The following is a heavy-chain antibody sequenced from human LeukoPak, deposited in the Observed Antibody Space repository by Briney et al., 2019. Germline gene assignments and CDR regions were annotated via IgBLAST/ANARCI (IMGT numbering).Heavy chain of an antibody. Sequence: PSETLSLTCTVSGGSISSYFWSWIRQPAGKGLEWIGRIYSSGRINYNPSLKSRLTVSVDTSKSQFSLKLSSVTAADTAVYYCARTFCNSISCPCHYWGPGTLVTVSS. J-gene: IGHJ4*02. CDR1: GGSISSYF. D-gene: IGHD2-2*01. CDR3: ARTFCNSISCPCHY. CDR2: IYSSGRI. V-gene: IGHV4-4*07.